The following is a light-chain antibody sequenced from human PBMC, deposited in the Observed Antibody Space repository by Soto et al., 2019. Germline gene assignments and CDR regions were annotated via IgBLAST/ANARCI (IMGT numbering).Light chain of an antibody. CDR2: GDS. Sequence: EIVMTQSPATLSVSPGERATLSCRASQNILSNLAWYQQKPGQAPRLLIYGDSTRATGIPARFSGSGSVTEFTLTISSLQSEDFAVYYCQQYNNWPITFGQGTRLEIK. CDR3: QQYNNWPIT. CDR1: QNILSN. J-gene: IGKJ5*01. V-gene: IGKV3-15*01.